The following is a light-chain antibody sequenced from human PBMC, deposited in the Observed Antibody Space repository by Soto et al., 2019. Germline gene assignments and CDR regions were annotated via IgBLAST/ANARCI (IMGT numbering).Light chain of an antibody. CDR1: QSSSTR. V-gene: IGKV1-5*03. CDR3: QQYNTYPIT. CDR2: KAS. J-gene: IGKJ4*01. Sequence: EIQMNQSPSTLSASVEDRVTITCGASQSSSTRLAWYQQKPGKAPMVLIYKASSLESGVTSRFSGSGSGTEFTLTISSLQPHDFATYYCQQYNTYPITVGGGTTVEIK.